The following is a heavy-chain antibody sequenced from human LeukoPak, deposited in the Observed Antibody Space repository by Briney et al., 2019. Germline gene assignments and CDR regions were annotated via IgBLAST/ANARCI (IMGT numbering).Heavy chain of an antibody. CDR3: ARLTTYYYDS. CDR2: IYYSGST. Sequence: SETLSLTCTVSGGSISSYYWSWIRQPAGKGLEWIGSIYYSGSTYYNPSLKSRVTISVDTSKNQFSLKLSSVTAADTAVYYCARLTTYYYDSWGQGTLVTVSS. D-gene: IGHD3-22*01. CDR1: GGSISSYY. V-gene: IGHV4-59*05. J-gene: IGHJ4*02.